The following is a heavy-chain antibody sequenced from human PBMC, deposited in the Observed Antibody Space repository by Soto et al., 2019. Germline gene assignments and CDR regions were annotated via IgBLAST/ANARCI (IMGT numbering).Heavy chain of an antibody. J-gene: IGHJ6*03. Sequence: PGGSLRLSCAASGFTFSSYGMHWVRQAPGKGLEWVAVIWYDGSNKYYADSVKGRFTISRDNSKNTLYLQMNSLRAEDTAVYYCARNFNYGDYIYYYMDVWGKGTTVTVSS. CDR1: GFTFSSYG. D-gene: IGHD4-17*01. V-gene: IGHV3-33*01. CDR2: IWYDGSNK. CDR3: ARNFNYGDYIYYYMDV.